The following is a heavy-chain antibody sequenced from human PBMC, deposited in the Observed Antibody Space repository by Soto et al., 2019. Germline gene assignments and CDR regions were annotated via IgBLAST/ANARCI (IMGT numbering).Heavy chain of an antibody. CDR3: ARENWHSSDWYYFDY. V-gene: IGHV4-59*01. D-gene: IGHD6-19*01. Sequence: PSETLSLTCTVSGGSISSYYWSWIRQPPGKGLEWIGYIYYSGSTNYNPSLKSRVNISVDTSKNQFSLKLSSVTAADTAVYYCARENWHSSDWYYFDYWGQGTLVTVS. CDR1: GGSISSYY. J-gene: IGHJ4*02. CDR2: IYYSGST.